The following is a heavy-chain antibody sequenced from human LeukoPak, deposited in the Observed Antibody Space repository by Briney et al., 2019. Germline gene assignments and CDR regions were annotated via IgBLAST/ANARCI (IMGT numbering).Heavy chain of an antibody. CDR2: IYYSGST. J-gene: IGHJ1*01. CDR1: GGYTGSHY. V-gene: IGHV4-59*05. Sequence: PSETLSLACTVSGGYTGSHYWSWIRQPAGKGLEWIGSIYYSGSTYYNPSLKSRVTISVDTSKNQFSLKLSSVTAADTAVYYCASLFNYYYDSSGYYHAEYFQHWGQGTLVTVSS. CDR3: ASLFNYYYDSSGYYHAEYFQH. D-gene: IGHD3-22*01.